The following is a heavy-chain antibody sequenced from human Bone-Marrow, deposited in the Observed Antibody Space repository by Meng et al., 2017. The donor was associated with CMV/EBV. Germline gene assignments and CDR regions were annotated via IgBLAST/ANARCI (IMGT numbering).Heavy chain of an antibody. J-gene: IGHJ4*02. D-gene: IGHD6-13*01. Sequence: GSLRLSCTVSGDSISSSSYYWGWIRQPPGKGLEWIGSIYYSGSTYYNPSLKRRVTISVDTSKNQFSLKLSSVTAADTAVYYCAKGRGRYSSSWYLFDYWGQGTLVTVSS. CDR3: AKGRGRYSSSWYLFDY. V-gene: IGHV4-39*07. CDR2: IYYSGST. CDR1: GDSISSSSYY.